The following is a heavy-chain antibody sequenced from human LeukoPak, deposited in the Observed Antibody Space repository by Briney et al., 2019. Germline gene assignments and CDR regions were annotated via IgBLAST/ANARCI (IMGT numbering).Heavy chain of an antibody. D-gene: IGHD2-2*01. Sequence: GGSLRLSCAASGFTFSNYGMSWVRQTPGKGLEWVSSISGSGGSTYYADSVKGRFTISRDNSKNTLYLQMNSLRAEDTAVYYCAKDRWDIVVVVAAILDYWGQGTLVTVSS. CDR3: AKDRWDIVVVVAAILDY. V-gene: IGHV3-23*01. CDR1: GFTFSNYG. J-gene: IGHJ4*02. CDR2: ISGSGGST.